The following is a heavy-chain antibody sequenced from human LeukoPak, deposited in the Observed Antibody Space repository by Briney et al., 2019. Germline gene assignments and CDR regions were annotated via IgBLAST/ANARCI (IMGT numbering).Heavy chain of an antibody. V-gene: IGHV5-51*01. D-gene: IGHD2-15*01. J-gene: IGHJ4*02. Sequence: GESLKISCEGSGYSFTSSWIGWVRQMPGKGLEWMGIIYPGDSDIRYSPSFQGQVTISADKSITTAYLQWSSLEASDTAIYYCARGLYCSGGSCRFDYWGQGTLVTVSS. CDR1: GYSFTSSW. CDR3: ARGLYCSGGSCRFDY. CDR2: IYPGDSDI.